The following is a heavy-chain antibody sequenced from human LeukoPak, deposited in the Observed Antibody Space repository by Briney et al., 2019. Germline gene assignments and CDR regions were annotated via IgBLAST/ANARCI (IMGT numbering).Heavy chain of an antibody. CDR3: AREPPGTSGNDY. D-gene: IGHD5-12*01. CDR2: INANSGDT. Sequence: ASVKVSCKASGYAFTGYYMHWVRQAPGQGLEWMGWINANSGDTNYAQKFQGRVTMTGDTSINTAYMELSGLRPDDTAVYYCAREPPGTSGNDYWGQETLLTVSS. CDR1: GYAFTGYY. J-gene: IGHJ4*02. V-gene: IGHV1-2*02.